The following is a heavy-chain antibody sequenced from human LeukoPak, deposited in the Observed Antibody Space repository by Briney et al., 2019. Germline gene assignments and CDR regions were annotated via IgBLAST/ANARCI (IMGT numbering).Heavy chain of an antibody. CDR1: GVSISSFH. V-gene: IGHV4-4*07. CDR3: ARVGLYGEYTS. Sequence: SETLSLTCNVSGVSISSFHWSWIRQSAGKGLEWVGCIYTSGKVNSNPSLKSRVTLSVDTSTNQFALKLSFVTAADTALYYCARVGLYGEYTSWGQGTLVTVSS. J-gene: IGHJ5*02. D-gene: IGHD4-17*01. CDR2: IYTSGKV.